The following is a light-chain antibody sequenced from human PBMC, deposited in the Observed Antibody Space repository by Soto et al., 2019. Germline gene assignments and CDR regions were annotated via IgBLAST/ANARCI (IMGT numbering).Light chain of an antibody. J-gene: IGKJ5*01. CDR3: QQYGSSPIT. CDR1: QSVSSSY. Sequence: EIVLTQSPGTLALSPGERATLSCRASQSVSSSYLAWYQQKPGQAPRLLIYGASSRATGIPDRFSGSGSGTDFTLPISRLEPEDFAVYYCQQYGSSPITFGRGTRLEMK. V-gene: IGKV3-20*01. CDR2: GAS.